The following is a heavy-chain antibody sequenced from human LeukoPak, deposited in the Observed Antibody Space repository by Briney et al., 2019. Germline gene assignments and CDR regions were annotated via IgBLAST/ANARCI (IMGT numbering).Heavy chain of an antibody. Sequence: GGSLRLSYAASGFTFTTYWMHWVRQAPGKGLVWVSHINSDGSITSYADSVKGRFTISRDNAKNTLYLQMNSLRAEDTAVYYCARDAVDTANAVWGQGTTATVSS. V-gene: IGHV3-74*01. CDR1: GFTFTTYW. D-gene: IGHD5-18*01. CDR3: ARDAVDTANAV. CDR2: INSDGSIT. J-gene: IGHJ6*02.